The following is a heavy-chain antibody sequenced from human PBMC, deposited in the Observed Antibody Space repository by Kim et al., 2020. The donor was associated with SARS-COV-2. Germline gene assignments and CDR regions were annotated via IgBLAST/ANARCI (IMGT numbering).Heavy chain of an antibody. Sequence: SETLSLTCTVSGGSISSSSYYWGWIRQPPGKGLEWIGSIYYSGSTYYNPSLKSRVTISVDTSKNQFSLKLSSVTAADTAVYYCASEYDFWSGNPSPAFDIWGQGTMVTVSS. CDR3: ASEYDFWSGNPSPAFDI. CDR2: IYYSGST. CDR1: GGSISSSSYY. V-gene: IGHV4-39*01. D-gene: IGHD3-3*01. J-gene: IGHJ3*02.